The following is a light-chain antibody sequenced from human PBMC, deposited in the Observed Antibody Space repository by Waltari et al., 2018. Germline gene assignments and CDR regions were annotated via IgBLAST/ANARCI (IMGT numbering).Light chain of an antibody. Sequence: QSALTQPASVSGSPGQSITISCTGTSSDVGGYNYVSWYQPHPGKAPKLMIYEVSNRPSGVSNRFPGSKAGNTASLTIPGLQAEDEADYYCSSYTSSSTLVFGGGTKLTVL. CDR1: SSDVGGYNY. J-gene: IGLJ2*01. CDR3: SSYTSSSTLV. V-gene: IGLV2-14*01. CDR2: EVS.